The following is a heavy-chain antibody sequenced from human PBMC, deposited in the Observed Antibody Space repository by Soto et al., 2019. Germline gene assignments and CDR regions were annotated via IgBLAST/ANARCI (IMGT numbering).Heavy chain of an antibody. J-gene: IGHJ4*02. V-gene: IGHV3-7*05. CDR2: IEGDGSEK. CDR3: VRGLYTGSPHFFY. Sequence: GGSLRLSCAASEFTFSTYWMTWVRQAPGRGLEWVANIEGDGSEKNYVGSVKGRFTVSRDNAKRSLYLQMNSLRVEDTAVYYCVRGLYTGSPHFFYWGQGTLVTVSS. CDR1: EFTFSTYW. D-gene: IGHD1-1*01.